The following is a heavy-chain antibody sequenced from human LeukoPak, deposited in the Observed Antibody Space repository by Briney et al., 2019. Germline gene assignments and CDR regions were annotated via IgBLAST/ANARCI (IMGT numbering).Heavy chain of an antibody. CDR3: AKDTTVYDFWSGYLLQH. J-gene: IGHJ1*01. V-gene: IGHV3-23*01. D-gene: IGHD3-3*01. Sequence: QPGGSLRLSCAASGFTFSSYAMSWVRQAPGKGLEWVSAISGSGGSTYYADSVKGRFTISRDNSKNTLYLQMNSLRAEDTAVYYCAKDTTVYDFWSGYLLQHWGQGTLVTVSS. CDR2: ISGSGGST. CDR1: GFTFSSYA.